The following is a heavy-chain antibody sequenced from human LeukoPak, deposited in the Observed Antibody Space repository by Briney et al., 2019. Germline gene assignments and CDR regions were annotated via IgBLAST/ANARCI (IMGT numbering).Heavy chain of an antibody. Sequence: GGSLRLSCAASGFTVSSNYMSWVRQAPGKGLEWVSVIYSCGSTYYADSVKGRFTISRDNSKNTLYLQMNSLRAEDTAVYYCARAWFGELAFDYWGQGTLVTVSS. CDR2: IYSCGST. D-gene: IGHD3-10*01. J-gene: IGHJ4*02. V-gene: IGHV3-53*01. CDR1: GFTVSSNY. CDR3: ARAWFGELAFDY.